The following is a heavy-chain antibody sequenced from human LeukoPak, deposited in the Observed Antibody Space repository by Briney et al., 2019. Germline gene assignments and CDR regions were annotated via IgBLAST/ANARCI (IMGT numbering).Heavy chain of an antibody. Sequence: ASVKVSCKASGGTFSSYAISWVRQAPGQGLEWMGWINTNTGNPTYAQGFTGRFVFSLDTSVSTAYLQITSLKAEDTAVYYCARDSWRLGDLSFSRSPPDYWGQGTLVTVSS. CDR3: ARDSWRLGDLSFSRSPPDY. D-gene: IGHD3-16*02. CDR2: INTNTGNP. CDR1: GGTFSSYA. V-gene: IGHV7-4-1*02. J-gene: IGHJ4*02.